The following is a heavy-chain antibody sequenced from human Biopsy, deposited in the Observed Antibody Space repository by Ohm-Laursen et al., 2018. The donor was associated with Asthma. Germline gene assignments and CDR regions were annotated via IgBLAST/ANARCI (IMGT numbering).Heavy chain of an antibody. Sequence: SLRLSCAASWFTVSRDHMFWVRQAPGKGLEWVSVIYSGGTSHTADSVRGRFTISRDYSKNTLYLQMHSLRAEDTAVYYCARGDSSNWSHYYFDYWGQGTLVTVSS. CDR2: IYSGGTS. D-gene: IGHD3-22*01. CDR3: ARGDSSNWSHYYFDY. V-gene: IGHV3-53*01. CDR1: WFTVSRDH. J-gene: IGHJ4*02.